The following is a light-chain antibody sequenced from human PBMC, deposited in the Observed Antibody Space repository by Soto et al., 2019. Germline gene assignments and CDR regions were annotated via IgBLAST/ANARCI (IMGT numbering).Light chain of an antibody. CDR1: QSVGAN. CDR3: KHYISWAAIA. V-gene: IGKV3-15*01. CDR2: DAS. Sequence: EIVMTQSPATLSVSPWERATLSCRASQSVGANLAWYQQRPGQAPRLLIFDASTRATGIPARFSGSGSGTEFILSISSLQSEDCAIYYCKHYISWAAIAFGQGTRLEIK. J-gene: IGKJ5*01.